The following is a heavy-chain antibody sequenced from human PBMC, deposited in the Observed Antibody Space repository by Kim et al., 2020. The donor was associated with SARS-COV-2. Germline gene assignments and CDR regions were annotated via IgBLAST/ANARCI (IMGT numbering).Heavy chain of an antibody. CDR3: ARYLLTVTSPLEH. Sequence: SETLSLTCAVYGGSFSSYYWSWIRQTPGKGLEWIGEINHSGSTKYNPSLKSRVTISVDTSKNQFSLNLSSVTAADTAVYYCARYLLTVTSPLEHWGQGTLVTVS. CDR1: GGSFSSYY. CDR2: INHSGST. D-gene: IGHD4-17*01. J-gene: IGHJ1*01. V-gene: IGHV4-34*01.